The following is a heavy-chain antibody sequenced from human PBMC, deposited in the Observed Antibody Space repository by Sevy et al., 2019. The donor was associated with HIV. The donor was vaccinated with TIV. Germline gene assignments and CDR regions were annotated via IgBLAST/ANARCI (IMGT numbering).Heavy chain of an antibody. J-gene: IGHJ6*03. Sequence: GGSLRLSCAASGFTFSSYSMNWVRQAPGKGLEWVSYISSSSSTIYYADSVKGRFTISRDNAKNSLYLQMNSLRDEDTAVYYCARDSSSGYYYYYYMDVWGKRTTVTVSS. CDR3: ARDSSSGYYYYYYMDV. CDR1: GFTFSSYS. V-gene: IGHV3-48*02. D-gene: IGHD6-6*01. CDR2: ISSSSSTI.